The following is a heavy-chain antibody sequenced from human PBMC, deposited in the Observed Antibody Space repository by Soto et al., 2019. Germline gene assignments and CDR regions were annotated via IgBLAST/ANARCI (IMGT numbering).Heavy chain of an antibody. J-gene: IGHJ4*02. CDR1: GFTFSNAW. CDR3: TTDPAVAAHFDY. Sequence: GGSLRLSCAASGFTFSNAWMSWVRQAPGKGLEWVGRIKSKTDGGTTDYAAPVKGRFTISRDDSKNTLYLQMNSLKTEDTAVYYCTTDPAVAAHFDYWGQGTLVTVTS. CDR2: IKSKTDGGTT. D-gene: IGHD6-19*01. V-gene: IGHV3-15*01.